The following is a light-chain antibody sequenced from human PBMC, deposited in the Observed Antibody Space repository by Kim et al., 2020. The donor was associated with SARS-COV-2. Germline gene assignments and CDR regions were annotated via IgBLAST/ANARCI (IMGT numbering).Light chain of an antibody. Sequence: QSVLTQPPSASGSPGQSVAISCTGTSSDIGGYNYVSWYQQHPGKAPRLIISEVSQRPSGVPDRFSGSKSGNTASLTISGLQAEDEADYYCNSYAGSNNHVFGTGTKVTVL. J-gene: IGLJ1*01. CDR1: SSDIGGYNY. V-gene: IGLV2-8*01. CDR2: EVS. CDR3: NSYAGSNNHV.